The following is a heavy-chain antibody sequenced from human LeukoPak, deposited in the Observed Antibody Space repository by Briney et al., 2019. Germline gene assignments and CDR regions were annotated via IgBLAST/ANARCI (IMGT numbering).Heavy chain of an antibody. CDR2: IIPIFGTA. J-gene: IGHJ5*02. CDR3: ARDNSVRDEAWWFNP. D-gene: IGHD5-24*01. Sequence: SVKVSCKASGYTFISYEINWVRQAPGQGLEWMGGIIPIFGTANYAQKFQGRVTLTRDMSTSTDYLELSSLRSEDTAVYYCARDNSVRDEAWWFNPWGQGTLVTVSS. CDR1: GYTFISYE. V-gene: IGHV1-69*05.